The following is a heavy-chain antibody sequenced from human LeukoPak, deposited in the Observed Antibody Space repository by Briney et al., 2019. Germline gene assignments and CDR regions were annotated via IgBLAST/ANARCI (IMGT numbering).Heavy chain of an antibody. V-gene: IGHV3-43*02. J-gene: IGHJ4*02. CDR3: AKDRYCFSTSCYAPFDH. CDR2: ISGDGGST. D-gene: IGHD2-2*01. CDR1: GFTFADHA. Sequence: GGSLRLSCAASGFTFADHAMHWVRQAPGKGLEWVSIISGDGGSTYYADSVKGRFTISRANSKDSLYLQMNSLRTEDTAFYYCAKDRYCFSTSCYAPFDHWGQGALVTVSS.